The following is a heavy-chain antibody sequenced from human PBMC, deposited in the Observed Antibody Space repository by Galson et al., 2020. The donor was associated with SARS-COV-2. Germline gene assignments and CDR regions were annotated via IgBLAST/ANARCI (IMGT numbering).Heavy chain of an antibody. Sequence: ASVKVSCKASRYTFTSYGISWVRQAPGQGLEWMGWISGYNGYTKYAQKLQGRVTMTTDTSTTTAYMELRSLRSDDTAVYYCARDSARLSPDSGSSGYHYYGMDVWGQGTTVTVSS. CDR1: RYTFTSYG. CDR3: ARDSARLSPDSGSSGYHYYGMDV. V-gene: IGHV1-18*01. J-gene: IGHJ6*02. D-gene: IGHD6-6*01. CDR2: ISGYNGYT.